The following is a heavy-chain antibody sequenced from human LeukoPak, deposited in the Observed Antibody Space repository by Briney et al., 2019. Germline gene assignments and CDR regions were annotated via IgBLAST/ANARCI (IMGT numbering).Heavy chain of an antibody. J-gene: IGHJ4*02. V-gene: IGHV4-59*01. D-gene: IGHD2-2*01. CDR1: GGSISSYY. CDR2: IYYSGST. CDR3: ARVSPDIVVVPAYYFDY. Sequence: PSETLSLTCTVSGGSISSYYWSWIRQPPGKGLEWIGYIYYSGSTNYNPSLKSRVTISVDTSKNQFSLKLSSVTAADTAVYYCARVSPDIVVVPAYYFDYWGQGTLVTVSS.